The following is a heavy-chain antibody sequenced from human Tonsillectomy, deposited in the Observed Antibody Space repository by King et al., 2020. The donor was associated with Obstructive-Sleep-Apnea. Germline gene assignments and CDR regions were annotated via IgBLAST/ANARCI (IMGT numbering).Heavy chain of an antibody. CDR3: AREGGNYDILTGYYWFDP. D-gene: IGHD3-9*01. CDR1: GGTFSSYA. CDR2: IIPIFGTA. V-gene: IGHV1-69*01. J-gene: IGHJ5*02. Sequence: VQLVEAGAEVKKPGSSVKVYCKASGGTFSSYAVSWVRQAPGQGLEWMGGIIPIFGTANYAQKFQGRVTITADESTSTAYMELSSLRSEDTAVYYCAREGGNYDILTGYYWFDPWGQGTLVTVSS.